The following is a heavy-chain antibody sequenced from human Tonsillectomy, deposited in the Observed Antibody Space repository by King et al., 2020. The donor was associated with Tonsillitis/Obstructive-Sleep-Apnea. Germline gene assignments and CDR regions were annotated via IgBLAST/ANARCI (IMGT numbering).Heavy chain of an antibody. D-gene: IGHD4-17*01. CDR3: AKGPTTVTTHPPYYDYYMDV. J-gene: IGHJ6*03. V-gene: IGHV3-23*04. CDR2: ISGSGGST. CDR1: GFTFSSYA. Sequence: QLVQSGGGLVQPGGSLRLSCAASGFTFSSYAMSWVRQAPGKGLEWVSAISGSGGSTYYADSVKGRFTISRDNSKNTLYLQMNSLRAEDTAVYYCAKGPTTVTTHPPYYDYYMDVWGKGTTVTVSS.